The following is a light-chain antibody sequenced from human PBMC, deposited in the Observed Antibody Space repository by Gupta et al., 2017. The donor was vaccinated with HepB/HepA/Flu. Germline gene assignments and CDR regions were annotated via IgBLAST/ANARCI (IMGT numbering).Light chain of an antibody. CDR2: EVS. CDR1: SSDVGSYNL. CDR3: CSYAGSSV. J-gene: IGLJ3*02. V-gene: IGLV2-23*02. Sequence: QSALTQPASVSGSPGQSITISCTGTSSDVGSYNLVSWYQQHPGKAPKLMIYEVSKRPSGVSNRFSSSKSGNPASLTISGLQAEDEADYYCCSYAGSSVFGGGTKLNVL.